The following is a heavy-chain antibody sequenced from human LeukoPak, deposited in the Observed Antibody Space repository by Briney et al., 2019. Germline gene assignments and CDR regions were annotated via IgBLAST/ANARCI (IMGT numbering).Heavy chain of an antibody. V-gene: IGHV4-38-2*02. D-gene: IGHD5-18*01. J-gene: IGHJ4*02. CDR1: DYSISSDYY. CDR3: AGGYALNYFDY. CDR2: IYHSGST. Sequence: SETLSLTCTVSDYSISSDYYWGWIRQPPGKGLEWIGNIYHSGSTYYNPSLKSRVTISVDTSKNQFSLKLSSVTAADTAVHYCAGGYALNYFDYWGQGTLVTVSS.